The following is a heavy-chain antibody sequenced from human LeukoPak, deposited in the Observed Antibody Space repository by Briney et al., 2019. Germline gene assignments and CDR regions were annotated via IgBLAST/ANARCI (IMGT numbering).Heavy chain of an antibody. CDR3: ARDSRSGVFGVAPFDY. V-gene: IGHV3-11*04. CDR2: ISSSGSTI. D-gene: IGHD3-3*01. J-gene: IGHJ4*02. Sequence: PGGSLRLSRAASGFTFSDYYMSWIRQAPGKGLEWVSYISSSGSTIYYADSVKGRFTISRDNAKNSLYLQMNSLRAEDTAVYYCARDSRSGVFGVAPFDYWGQGTLVTVSS. CDR1: GFTFSDYY.